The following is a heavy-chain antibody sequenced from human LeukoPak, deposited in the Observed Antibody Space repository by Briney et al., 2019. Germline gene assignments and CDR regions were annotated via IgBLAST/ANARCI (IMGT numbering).Heavy chain of an antibody. CDR2: IIPNSGAT. D-gene: IGHD3-22*01. Sequence: ASVKVSCKASGYTFTGYYMHWVRQAPGQGLEWMGWIIPNSGATNYAQKLQGRVTMTTDTSTSTAYMELRSLSSDDTAVYYCARVLVVSSDAFDIWGQGTMVTVSS. V-gene: IGHV1-2*02. CDR1: GYTFTGYY. J-gene: IGHJ3*02. CDR3: ARVLVVSSDAFDI.